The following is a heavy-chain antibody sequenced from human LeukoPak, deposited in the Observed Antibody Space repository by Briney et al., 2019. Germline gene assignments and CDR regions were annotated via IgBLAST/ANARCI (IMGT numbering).Heavy chain of an antibody. D-gene: IGHD6-13*01. CDR2: IYHSGST. CDR1: GGSISSSNW. V-gene: IGHV4-4*02. J-gene: IGHJ4*02. Sequence: GTLSLTCAVSGGSISSSNWWSWVRQPPGKGLEWIGEIYHSGSTNYNPSLKSRVTISVDKSKNQFSLKLSSVTAADTAVYYCASQYSSSWDYYFDYWGQGTLVTVSS. CDR3: ASQYSSSWDYYFDY.